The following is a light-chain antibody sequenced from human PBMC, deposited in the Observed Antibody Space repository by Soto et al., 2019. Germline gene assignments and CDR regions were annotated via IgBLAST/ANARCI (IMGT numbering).Light chain of an antibody. J-gene: IGKJ1*01. V-gene: IGKV1-27*01. CDR2: AAS. CDR3: QKYDSAPRT. CDR1: QGINNY. Sequence: DIQMTQSPSSLSASVGDSVTITCRASQGINNYLAWFQQKPGKVPVLLIYAASTLKPGVPSRFSGSGAGTDVTLTISSLQPEDFATYYCQKYDSAPRTFGQGTKVEIK.